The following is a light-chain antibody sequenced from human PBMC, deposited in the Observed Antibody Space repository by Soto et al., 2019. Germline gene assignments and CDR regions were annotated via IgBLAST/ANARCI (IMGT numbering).Light chain of an antibody. CDR2: AAS. CDR3: QQYNNWPAIT. J-gene: IGKJ5*01. CDR1: QTVSGSY. V-gene: IGKV3-20*01. Sequence: ENVLTPSPGTLSLSVVDRATLSCRASQTVSGSYVAWYQQKPGQTPRLLIYAASTRATGIPDRFSGSGSGTDFTLTISRLEPEDFAVYYCQQYNNWPAITFGQGTRLDIK.